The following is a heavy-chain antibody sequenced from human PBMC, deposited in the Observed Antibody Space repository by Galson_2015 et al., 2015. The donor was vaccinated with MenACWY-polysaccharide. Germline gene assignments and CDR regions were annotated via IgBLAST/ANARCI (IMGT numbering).Heavy chain of an antibody. V-gene: IGHV3-23*01. CDR1: GFTFSNYA. Sequence: SLRLSCAASGFTFSNYAVSWVRQAPGKGLEWVSAISATGGSTYYADSVKGRFTISRDNSKNTLYLQMNSLRAEDTAVYYCAKDPPKNDDFRSGSYGPRDYWGQGTLVTVSS. J-gene: IGHJ4*02. CDR3: AKDPPKNDDFRSGSYGPRDY. D-gene: IGHD3-3*01. CDR2: ISATGGST.